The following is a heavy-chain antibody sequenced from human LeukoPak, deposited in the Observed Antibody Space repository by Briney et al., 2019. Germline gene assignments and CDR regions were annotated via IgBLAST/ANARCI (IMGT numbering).Heavy chain of an antibody. V-gene: IGHV3-7*01. CDR2: VNRDGSET. J-gene: IGHJ5*02. CDR1: GFALSSHW. Sequence: GGSLRLSCAASGFALSSHWMTWVRQVPRRGPEWVANVNRDGSETYYLDSVKGRFTISKDNAKNSLYLQMNSLRVEDTAVYYCARDPRNVGLAPWGQGTLVTVSS. CDR3: ARDPRNVGLAP. D-gene: IGHD2-15*01.